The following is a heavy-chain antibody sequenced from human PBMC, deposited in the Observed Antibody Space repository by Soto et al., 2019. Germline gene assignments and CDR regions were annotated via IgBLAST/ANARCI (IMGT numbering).Heavy chain of an antibody. J-gene: IGHJ6*02. Sequence: SETLSLTCTVSGGSISSYYWSWIRQPPGKGLEWIGYIYYSGSTNYNPSLKSRVTISVDTSKNQFSLKLSSVTAADTAVYYCARSGGYSYGFPYYYYGMDVWGQGTTVTVSS. CDR2: IYYSGST. V-gene: IGHV4-59*01. CDR3: ARSGGYSYGFPYYYYGMDV. CDR1: GGSISSYY. D-gene: IGHD5-18*01.